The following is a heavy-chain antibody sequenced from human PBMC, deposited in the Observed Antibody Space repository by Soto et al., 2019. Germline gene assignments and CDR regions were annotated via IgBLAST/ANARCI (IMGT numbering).Heavy chain of an antibody. CDR1: GGSFSGYY. Sequence: PSETLSLTCAVYGGSFSGYYWSWIRQPPGKGLEWIGEINHSGSTNYNPSLKSRVTISVDTSKNQFSLKLSSVTDADTAVYYCARVDEYWGQGTLVTVSS. CDR2: INHSGST. J-gene: IGHJ4*02. V-gene: IGHV4-34*01. CDR3: ARVDEY.